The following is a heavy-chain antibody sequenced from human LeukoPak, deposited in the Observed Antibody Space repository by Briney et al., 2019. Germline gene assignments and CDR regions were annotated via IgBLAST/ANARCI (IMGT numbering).Heavy chain of an antibody. CDR3: ATLNGSGSYRLILHLDY. Sequence: AGGSLRLSCAASGFTFSSYGMSWVRQAPGKGLEWVSAISGSGGSTYYADSVKGRFTISRDNSKNTLYLQMNSLRVEDTAVYYCATLNGSGSYRLILHLDYWGQGTLVTVSS. CDR2: ISGSGGST. J-gene: IGHJ4*02. CDR1: GFTFSSYG. D-gene: IGHD3-10*01. V-gene: IGHV3-23*01.